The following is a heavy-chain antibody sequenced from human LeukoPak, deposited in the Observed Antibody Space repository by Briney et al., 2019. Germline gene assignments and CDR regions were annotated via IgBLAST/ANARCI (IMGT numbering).Heavy chain of an antibody. CDR3: AKDSNLVDTAMAEDV. J-gene: IGHJ6*04. D-gene: IGHD5-18*01. V-gene: IGHV3-30*18. CDR1: GFTFSSYG. Sequence: PGGSLRLSCAASGFTFSSYGMHWVRQAPGKGLEWVAVISYDGSNKYYADSVKGRFTISRDNSKNTLYLQMNSLRAEDTAVYYCAKDSNLVDTAMAEDVWGKGTTVTVSS. CDR2: ISYDGSNK.